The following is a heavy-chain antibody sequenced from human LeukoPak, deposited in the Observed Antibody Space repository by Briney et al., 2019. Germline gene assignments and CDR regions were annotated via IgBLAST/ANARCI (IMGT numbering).Heavy chain of an antibody. V-gene: IGHV1-8*01. D-gene: IGHD3-9*01. CDR2: MNPNSGNT. Sequence: ASVKVSCKASGYTFTSYDINWVRQATGQGLEWMGWMNPNSGNTGYAQKFQGRVTMTRNTSISTAYMELSSLRSEDTAVYYCARGPERYFDWLLSRFDPWGQGTLVTVSS. J-gene: IGHJ5*02. CDR1: GYTFTSYD. CDR3: ARGPERYFDWLLSRFDP.